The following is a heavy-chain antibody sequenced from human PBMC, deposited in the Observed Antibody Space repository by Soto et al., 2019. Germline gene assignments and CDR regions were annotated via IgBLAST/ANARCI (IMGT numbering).Heavy chain of an antibody. CDR3: ASVASWSVGATPYAEYFRY. J-gene: IGHJ1*01. Sequence: SETLSLTCAVYGGSFSGYYWSWIRQPPGKGLEWIGEINHSGSTNYNPSLKSRVTISVDTSKNQFSLKLSSVTAADTAVYYCASVASWSVGATPYAEYFRYWGQGTLVTVSS. D-gene: IGHD1-26*01. CDR1: GGSFSGYY. CDR2: INHSGST. V-gene: IGHV4-34*01.